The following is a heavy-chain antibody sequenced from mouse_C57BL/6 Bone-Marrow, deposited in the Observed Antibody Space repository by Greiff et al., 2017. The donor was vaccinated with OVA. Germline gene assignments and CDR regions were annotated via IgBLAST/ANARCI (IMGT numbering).Heavy chain of an antibody. V-gene: IGHV1-81*01. Sequence: VQLKESGAELARPGASVKLSCKASGYTLTSYGLSWVKQRTGQGLEWIGEIYPRSGNTYYNEKFKGKATLTADKSSSTAYMELRSLTSEDSAVYFCALTQYFDVWGTGTTVTVSS. J-gene: IGHJ1*03. CDR2: IYPRSGNT. CDR1: GYTLTSYG. D-gene: IGHD4-1*01. CDR3: ALTQYFDV.